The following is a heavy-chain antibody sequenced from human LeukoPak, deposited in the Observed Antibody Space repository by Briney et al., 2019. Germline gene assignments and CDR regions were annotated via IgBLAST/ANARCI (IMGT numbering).Heavy chain of an antibody. V-gene: IGHV1-69*13. Sequence: GASVKVSCRASGYTFTGYYMHWVRQAPGQGLEWMGGIIPIFGTANYAQKFQGRVTITADESTSTAYMELSSLRSEDTAVYYCARDIRVAAPPLGHDAFDIWGQGTMVTVSS. CDR1: GYTFTGYY. CDR2: IIPIFGTA. D-gene: IGHD6-6*01. J-gene: IGHJ3*02. CDR3: ARDIRVAAPPLGHDAFDI.